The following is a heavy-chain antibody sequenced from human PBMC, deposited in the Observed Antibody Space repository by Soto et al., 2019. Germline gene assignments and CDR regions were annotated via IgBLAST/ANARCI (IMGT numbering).Heavy chain of an antibody. Sequence: SVKVSCKASGGTFSSYAISCVRQSPLQGLEWMGGIIPIFGTANYAQKFQGRVTITADESTSTAYMELSSLRSEDTAVYYCARGAEGGATPHDAFDIWGQGTMVTVSS. V-gene: IGHV1-69*13. CDR1: GGTFSSYA. D-gene: IGHD1-26*01. CDR3: ARGAEGGATPHDAFDI. J-gene: IGHJ3*02. CDR2: IIPIFGTA.